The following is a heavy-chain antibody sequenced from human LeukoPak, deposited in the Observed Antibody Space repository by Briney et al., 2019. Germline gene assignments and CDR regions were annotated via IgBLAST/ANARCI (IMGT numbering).Heavy chain of an antibody. V-gene: IGHV1-2*06. CDR1: GYTFTSYD. J-gene: IGHJ4*02. Sequence: ASVKVSCKASGYTFTSYDINWVRQATGQGLEWMGRINPNSGGTNYAQKFQGRVTMTRDTSISTAYMELSRLRSDDTAVYYCARDQTYSSSSNGIDYWGQGTLVTVSS. CDR3: ARDQTYSSSSNGIDY. D-gene: IGHD6-6*01. CDR2: INPNSGGT.